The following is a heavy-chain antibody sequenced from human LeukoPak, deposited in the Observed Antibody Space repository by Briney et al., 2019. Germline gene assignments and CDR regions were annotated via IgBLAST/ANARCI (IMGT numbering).Heavy chain of an antibody. J-gene: IGHJ4*02. D-gene: IGHD5-18*01. CDR3: ASDHTAMGTFDY. Sequence: GRSLRLSCAASGFTFSSYGMHWVRQAPGKGLEGGAVISYDGSNKYYADSVKGRFTISRDNSKNTLYLQMNSLRAEDTAVYYCASDHTAMGTFDYWGQGTLVTVSS. CDR2: ISYDGSNK. V-gene: IGHV3-30*03. CDR1: GFTFSSYG.